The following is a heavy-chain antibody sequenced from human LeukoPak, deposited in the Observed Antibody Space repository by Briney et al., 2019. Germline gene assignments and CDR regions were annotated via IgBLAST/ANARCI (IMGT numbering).Heavy chain of an antibody. CDR1: GYTFSKYE. V-gene: IGHV3-48*03. CDR2: IGTSGTTI. J-gene: IGHJ3*02. CDR3: ARSFDI. Sequence: PGGSLRLSCAASGYTFSKYEMNWVRQAPGKGLECVSLIGTSGTTIYYADSVNGRFSISRDNAKNSRDLQMNSLRAEDTAVYYCARSFDIWGQGTMVTVSS.